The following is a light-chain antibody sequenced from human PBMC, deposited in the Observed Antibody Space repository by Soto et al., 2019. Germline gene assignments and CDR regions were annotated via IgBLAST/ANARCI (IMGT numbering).Light chain of an antibody. V-gene: IGKV3-11*01. CDR2: DTS. CDR1: QSVSGW. Sequence: EIVLTQSPATLSLSPGERATLSCRASQSVSGWLAWYQQKPGQAPRLLIYDTSNRATGIPARFSGSGSGTDFTLTISSLEPEDFAVYYCQQRSNWITFGQGTRLEI. CDR3: QQRSNWIT. J-gene: IGKJ5*01.